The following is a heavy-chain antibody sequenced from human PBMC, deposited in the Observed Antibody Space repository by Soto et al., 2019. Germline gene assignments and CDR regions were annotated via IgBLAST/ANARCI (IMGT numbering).Heavy chain of an antibody. V-gene: IGHV3-23*01. CDR1: GFTFRNFV. CDR2: IRGTGGET. J-gene: IGHJ4*02. D-gene: IGHD2-21*01. CDR3: AQDRGWGVVRPSHDY. Sequence: VQLLESGGGMVQPGGSLRVSCAASGFTFRNFVMSWVRQAPGKGLEWVSAIRGTGGETFYADSVKGRFTISRDNSKNTLYLHMKSLRDEDTALYFCAQDRGWGVVRPSHDYWGQGTLVTVSS.